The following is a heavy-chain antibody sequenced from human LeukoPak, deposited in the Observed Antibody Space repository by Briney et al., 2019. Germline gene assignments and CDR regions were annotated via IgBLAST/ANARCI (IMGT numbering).Heavy chain of an antibody. D-gene: IGHD2-15*01. Sequence: SETLSLTCSVSGGSISSGGYSWSWIRQPPGKGLEWIGYIYHSGSTYYNPSLKSRVTISVDRSKNQFSLKLSSVTAADTAVYYCARGGGYCSGGSCIVSYGMDVWGQGTTVTVSS. CDR2: IYHSGST. CDR1: GGSISSGGYS. V-gene: IGHV4-30-2*01. CDR3: ARGGGYCSGGSCIVSYGMDV. J-gene: IGHJ6*02.